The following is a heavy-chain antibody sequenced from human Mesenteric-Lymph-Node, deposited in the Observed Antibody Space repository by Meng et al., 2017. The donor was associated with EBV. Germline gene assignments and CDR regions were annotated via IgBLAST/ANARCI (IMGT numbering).Heavy chain of an antibody. D-gene: IGHD3-10*01. J-gene: IGHJ4*02. CDR3: AGLDGSGIFY. Sequence: EVHLVESGGGLVKPGGSXXLSCAASGFTFSRFTMSWVRQAPGTGLEWVSSISSSGSYIYYADSVKGRFTISRDNADNSLFLQMNSLRAGDTAVYYCAGLDGSGIFYWGRGTLVTVSS. CDR2: ISSSGSYI. CDR1: GFTFSRFT. V-gene: IGHV3-21*01.